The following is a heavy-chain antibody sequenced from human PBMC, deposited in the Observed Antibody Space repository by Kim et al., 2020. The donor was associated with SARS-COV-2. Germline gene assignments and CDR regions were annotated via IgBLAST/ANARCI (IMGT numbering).Heavy chain of an antibody. CDR3: ARESGSYSGGDY. D-gene: IGHD1-26*01. CDR1: GGSFSGYY. V-gene: IGHV4-34*01. CDR2: INHSGST. J-gene: IGHJ4*02. Sequence: SETLSLTCAVYGGSFSGYYWSWIRQPPGKGLEWIGEINHSGSTNYNPSLKSRVTISVDTSKNQFSLKLSSVTAADTAVYYCARESGSYSGGDYWGQGTLVTVSS.